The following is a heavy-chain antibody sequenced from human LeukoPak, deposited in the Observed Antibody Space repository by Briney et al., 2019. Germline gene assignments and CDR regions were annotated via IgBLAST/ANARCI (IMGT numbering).Heavy chain of an antibody. V-gene: IGHV5-51*01. CDR1: GYTFSNCW. CDR3: ARTYCSGGSCYRNWFDP. CDR2: IYPGDSDT. J-gene: IGHJ5*02. D-gene: IGHD2-15*01. Sequence: GESLKISCKGSGYTFSNCWIGWVRQMPGKGLEWMGIIYPGDSDTTYSPSFQGQVTISADKSISTAYLQWSSLKASDTAMYYCARTYCSGGSCYRNWFDPWGQGTLVTVSS.